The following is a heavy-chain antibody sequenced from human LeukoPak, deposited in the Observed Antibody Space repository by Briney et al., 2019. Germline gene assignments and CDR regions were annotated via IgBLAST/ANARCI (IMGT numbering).Heavy chain of an antibody. Sequence: ASVKVSCKASGYTFTSYGISWVRQGPGQGLEWMGWISAYNGNTNYAQKLQGRVTMTTDTSTSTAYMELRSLRSDDTAVYYCAGDLRTIAVAGYNWFDPWDQGTLVTVSS. CDR1: GYTFTSYG. V-gene: IGHV1-18*04. J-gene: IGHJ5*02. CDR3: AGDLRTIAVAGYNWFDP. CDR2: ISAYNGNT. D-gene: IGHD6-19*01.